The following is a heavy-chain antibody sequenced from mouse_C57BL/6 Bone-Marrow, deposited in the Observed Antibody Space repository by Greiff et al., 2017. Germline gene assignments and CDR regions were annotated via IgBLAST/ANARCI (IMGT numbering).Heavy chain of an antibody. CDR2: IYPRSGNT. J-gene: IGHJ3*01. Sequence: QVQLQQSGAELARPGASVKLSCKASGYTFPSYGISWVKQRTGQGLEWIGEIYPRSGNTYYNEKFKGKATLTADKSSSQASMELRSLTSEDSAVYFCPLGGYYGKCAYWGQGTLVTGSA. CDR1: GYTFPSYG. D-gene: IGHD1-1*01. V-gene: IGHV1-81*01. CDR3: PLGGYYGKCAY.